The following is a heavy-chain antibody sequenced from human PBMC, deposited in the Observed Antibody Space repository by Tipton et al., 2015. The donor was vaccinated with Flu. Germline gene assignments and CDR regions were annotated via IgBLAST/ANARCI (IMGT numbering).Heavy chain of an antibody. V-gene: IGHV3-72*01. Sequence: SLLLSCAASGFTFSDHYMDWVRQAPGKGLEWVGRTRNKANSYTTEYAACVKGRFTISRYDSKNSLYLQMNSLKTEDTAVYYCASSSLFLTELGGCYYYYMDVWGKGTTVTVSS. D-gene: IGHD3-9*01. J-gene: IGHJ6*03. CDR1: GFTFSDHY. CDR2: TRNKANSYTT. CDR3: ASSSLFLTELGGCYYYYMDV.